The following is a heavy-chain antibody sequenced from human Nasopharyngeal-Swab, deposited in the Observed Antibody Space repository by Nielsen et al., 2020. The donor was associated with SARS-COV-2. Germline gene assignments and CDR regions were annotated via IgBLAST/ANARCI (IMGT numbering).Heavy chain of an antibody. D-gene: IGHD3-16*01. V-gene: IGHV3-66*02. CDR2: INSGGST. Sequence: GESLKISCAASGFTVSSNYMSWVRQAPGKGLEWVSVINSGGSTYYADSVKGRFTISRDNSKNTLYLQMNSLRAEDTAVYYCARDRGGYGDYVDYWGQGTLVTVSS. J-gene: IGHJ4*02. CDR1: GFTVSSNY. CDR3: ARDRGGYGDYVDY.